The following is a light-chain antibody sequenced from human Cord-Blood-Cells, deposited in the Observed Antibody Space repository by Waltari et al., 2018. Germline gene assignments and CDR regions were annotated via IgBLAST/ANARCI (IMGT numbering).Light chain of an antibody. CDR3: CSYAGSSTWV. CDR2: DGS. J-gene: IGLJ3*02. Sequence: QSALTQPASVSGSPGQSITISCTGTSSAVGSYNLFSWYQQHPGKAPKRMVYDGSKRPSGVSNRFSGSKSGNTASLTISGLQAEDEADYYCCSYAGSSTWVFGGGTKLTVL. V-gene: IGLV2-23*01. CDR1: SSAVGSYNL.